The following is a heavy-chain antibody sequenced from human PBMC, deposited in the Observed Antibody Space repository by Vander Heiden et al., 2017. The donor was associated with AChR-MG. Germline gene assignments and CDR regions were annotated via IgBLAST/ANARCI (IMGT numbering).Heavy chain of an antibody. Sequence: QVQLQESGPGLAKPSETLSRTCTAPGGSVSSGSYYWSWIRQPPGKGLELIGYIDYSGSTHYNPSLKSRVTISVDTSKNQFSLKLSSVTAADTAGYYCARQLLRYFPSWGQGTLVTVSS. CDR3: ARQLLRYFPS. D-gene: IGHD3-9*01. CDR1: GGSVSSGSYY. J-gene: IGHJ4*02. CDR2: IDYSGST. V-gene: IGHV4-61*01.